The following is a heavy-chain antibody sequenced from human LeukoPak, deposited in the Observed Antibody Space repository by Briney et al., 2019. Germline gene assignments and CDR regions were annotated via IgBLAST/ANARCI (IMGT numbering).Heavy chain of an antibody. D-gene: IGHD3-10*02. Sequence: GASVKVSCKASGYTFTSYDINWVRQATGQGLEWMGWMNPNSGNTGFAQKFQGRVTITRNTSMSTAYMELSSLRSEDTAVYYCARRLTKFSGNWFDPWGQGTLVTVSS. CDR2: MNPNSGNT. V-gene: IGHV1-8*03. CDR3: ARRLTKFSGNWFDP. J-gene: IGHJ5*02. CDR1: GYTFTSYD.